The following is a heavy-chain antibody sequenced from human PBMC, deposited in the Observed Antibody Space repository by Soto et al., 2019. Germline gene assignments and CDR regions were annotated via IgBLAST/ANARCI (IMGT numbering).Heavy chain of an antibody. CDR3: ARSESGSSSSRHLLLAS. V-gene: IGHV5-51*01. CDR2: IYCGDSDT. J-gene: IGHJ1*01. CDR1: GYSFTNYW. Sequence: GESLKISCKGSGYSFTNYWIGWVRQMPGKGLEWMGVIYCGDSDTRYSPSFQGQVTMSADRSINTAYLQWSSLRASDTAMYYCARSESGSSSSRHLLLASWGQGTMVTVSS. D-gene: IGHD6-13*01.